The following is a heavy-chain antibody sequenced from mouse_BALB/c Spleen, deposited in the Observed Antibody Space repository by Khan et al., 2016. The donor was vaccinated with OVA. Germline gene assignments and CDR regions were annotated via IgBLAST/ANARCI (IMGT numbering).Heavy chain of an antibody. CDR1: GYTFTSYW. V-gene: IGHV1S81*02. J-gene: IGHJ2*01. CDR3: ARIKKIVATYFDY. Sequence: QVQLQQPGAELVKAGASVKMSCKASGYTFTSYWMHWVKQRLGQGLEWFAETNPTNGRTYYTEKLKSKATLTVDNSSSTAYMLLSGPTFEDSAVYYCARIKKIVATYFDYWGQGTTLTVSS. D-gene: IGHD1-1*01. CDR2: TNPTNGRT.